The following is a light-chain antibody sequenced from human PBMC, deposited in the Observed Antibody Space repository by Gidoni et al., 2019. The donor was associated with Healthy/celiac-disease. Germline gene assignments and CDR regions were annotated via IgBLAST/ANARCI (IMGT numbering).Light chain of an antibody. Sequence: DIVMTQSPLSLPVTPGEPASISCRSSQSLLHSNGYNYLHWYLQKPGQSPQLLIYLGSSRASGVPDRFSGSGSGTDFTLKISRVEAEDVGVYYCMQALQTPYTFGQGTKLEIK. J-gene: IGKJ2*01. CDR1: QSLLHSNGYNY. V-gene: IGKV2-28*01. CDR3: MQALQTPYT. CDR2: LGS.